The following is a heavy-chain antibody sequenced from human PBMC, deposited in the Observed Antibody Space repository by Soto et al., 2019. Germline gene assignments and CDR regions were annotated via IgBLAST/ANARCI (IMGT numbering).Heavy chain of an antibody. V-gene: IGHV4-39*01. Sequence: PSETLSLTCTVSGGSISSSSYYWGWIRQPPGKGLEWIGSIYYSGSTYYNPSLKSRVTISVDTSKNQFSLKLSSVTAADTAVYYCAPSPITMVRGIEWFDPWGQGTLVTVSS. CDR3: APSPITMVRGIEWFDP. D-gene: IGHD3-10*01. CDR2: IYYSGST. J-gene: IGHJ5*02. CDR1: GGSISSSSYY.